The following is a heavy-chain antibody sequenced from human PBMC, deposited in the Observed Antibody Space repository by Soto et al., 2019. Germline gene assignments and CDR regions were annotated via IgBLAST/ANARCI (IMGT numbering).Heavy chain of an antibody. CDR3: ARDLYSSTARYFDY. V-gene: IGHV3-21*01. D-gene: IGHD6-13*01. CDR2: ISSSSSYI. Sequence: EVQLVESGGGLVKPGGSLRLSCAASGFTFSSYSMNWVRQAPGKGLEWVPSISSSSSYIYYADSVKGRFTISRDNAKNSLYLQMTSRRAENTAVYYCARDLYSSTARYFDYWGQGTLVTVSS. J-gene: IGHJ4*02. CDR1: GFTFSSYS.